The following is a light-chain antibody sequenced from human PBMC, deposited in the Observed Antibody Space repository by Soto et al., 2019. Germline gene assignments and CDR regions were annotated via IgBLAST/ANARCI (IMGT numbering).Light chain of an antibody. Sequence: EIVLTQSPATLSLSPGETATLSCRASQSVSSSLAWYQHRHGQAPRLLIYDASNRATGIPARFSGSGTGTDFTLTISSLEPEDFAVYYCQQRSNWPTFGQGARLEIK. V-gene: IGKV3-11*01. J-gene: IGKJ5*01. CDR3: QQRSNWPT. CDR2: DAS. CDR1: QSVSSS.